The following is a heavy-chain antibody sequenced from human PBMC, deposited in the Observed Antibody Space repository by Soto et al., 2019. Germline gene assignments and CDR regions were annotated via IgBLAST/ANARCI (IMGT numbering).Heavy chain of an antibody. CDR3: TSDKNLNHVSPFDY. J-gene: IGHJ4*02. CDR2: VHPQSGDT. CDR1: GYTVIDYF. D-gene: IGHD3-10*02. V-gene: IGHV1-2*02. Sequence: AAVKVSCKASGYTVIDYFIHWVRQAPGQGLEWMGWVHPQSGDTNSAQNFQGRVTMTRDTSISTVYMELTRLRSDDTAVYYCTSDKNLNHVSPFDYWGQGTLVTFSS.